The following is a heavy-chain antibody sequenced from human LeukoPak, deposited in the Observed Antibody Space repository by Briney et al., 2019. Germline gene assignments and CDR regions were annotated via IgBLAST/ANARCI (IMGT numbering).Heavy chain of an antibody. D-gene: IGHD3-10*01. CDR3: AGEIGTYGDF. J-gene: IGHJ4*02. Sequence: ASVKVSCKASGYTFTSYDINWVRQTTGQGLEWMGWMNPNSGNTGYAQRFQGRVTMTRNTSISTAYMELSSLTSEDTAVYYCAGEIGTYGDFWGQGTLVTVSS. V-gene: IGHV1-8*01. CDR2: MNPNSGNT. CDR1: GYTFTSYD.